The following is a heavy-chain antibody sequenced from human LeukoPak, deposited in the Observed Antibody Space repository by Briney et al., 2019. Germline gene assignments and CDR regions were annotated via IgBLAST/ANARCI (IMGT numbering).Heavy chain of an antibody. CDR1: GYSFTSYW. CDR2: IYPGDSDT. J-gene: IGHJ4*02. CDR3: ASGQYCYGSGRPRGYFDY. D-gene: IGHD3-10*01. V-gene: IGHV5-51*01. Sequence: GESLKISCKGSGYSFTSYWIGWVRQMPGKGLEWMGIIYPGDSDTRYSPSFQGQVTISADKSISTAYLQWSSLKASDTAMYYCASGQYCYGSGRPRGYFDYWGQGTLVTVSS.